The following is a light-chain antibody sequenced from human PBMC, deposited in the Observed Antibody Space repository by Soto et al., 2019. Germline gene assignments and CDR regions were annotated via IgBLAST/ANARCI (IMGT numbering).Light chain of an antibody. CDR1: QSISSW. J-gene: IGKJ1*01. CDR2: AAS. V-gene: IGKV1-5*01. CDR3: QHYNSYSEA. Sequence: DIQMTQSPSTLSASLGDRVTITCRASQSISSWLAWYQQKPGKAPKLLIYAASGLQSGVPSRFSGSGSGTESTLTISSLQPDDFATYYCQHYNSYSEAFGQGTKVDIK.